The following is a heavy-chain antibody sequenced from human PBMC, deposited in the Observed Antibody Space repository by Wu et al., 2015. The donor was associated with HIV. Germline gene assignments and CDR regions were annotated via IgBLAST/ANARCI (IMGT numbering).Heavy chain of an antibody. Sequence: QVHLVQSGAEAKKPGSSVKVSCKASGGIFTKYDINWVRQAPGKGLEWMGGTTPMFGSTNYAQKFQGRVTITSDVYTSTVYLELSSLRSEDTAIYYCARELEDPTIMVRAGFDPWGQGTLVTVSS. J-gene: IGHJ5*02. CDR1: GGIFTKYD. D-gene: IGHD3-10*01. CDR2: TTPMFGST. V-gene: IGHV1-69*05. CDR3: ARELEDPTIMVRAGFDP.